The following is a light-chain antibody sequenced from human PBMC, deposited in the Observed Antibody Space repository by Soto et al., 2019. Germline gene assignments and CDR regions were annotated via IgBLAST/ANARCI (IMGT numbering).Light chain of an antibody. J-gene: IGLJ2*01. Sequence: QTVVTQSPSASASLGASVKLTCTLSSGHSSYAIAWHQQQPEKGPRYLMKLNSDGSHSKGDGIPDRFSGSSSGAERYLTNSGLQSGDEANYYSQTWGTGTVVFSGGTKLAVL. CDR1: SGHSSYA. CDR3: QTWGTGTVV. CDR2: LNSDGSH. V-gene: IGLV4-69*01.